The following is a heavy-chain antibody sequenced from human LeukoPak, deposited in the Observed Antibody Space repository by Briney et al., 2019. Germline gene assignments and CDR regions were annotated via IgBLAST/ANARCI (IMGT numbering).Heavy chain of an antibody. V-gene: IGHV3-7*01. CDR2: IKQGGSTT. J-gene: IGHJ4*02. Sequence: GGSLRLSCAASGFTFSRHWMTWVRQAPGNWLEWVASIKQGGSTTFYADSVKGRVALSRDDARTSLFLQMDRLSADDTAVYYCARGPDYGDRVDFLVSWGQGTQVTVSS. CDR3: ARGPDYGDRVDFLVS. D-gene: IGHD4-17*01. CDR1: GFTFSRHW.